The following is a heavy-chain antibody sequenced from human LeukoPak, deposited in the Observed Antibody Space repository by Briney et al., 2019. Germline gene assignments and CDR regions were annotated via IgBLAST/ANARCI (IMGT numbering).Heavy chain of an antibody. V-gene: IGHV3-11*01. Sequence: GGSLRLSCAASGITFSDHYMNWIRQAPGKGLEWVSYISSSGRTIDYADSVKGRFTISRDNAKKSLYLQMNSLRTEDTAVYYCARDGVWFGELLRDWGQGTLVTVSS. J-gene: IGHJ4*02. CDR1: GITFSDHY. CDR3: ARDGVWFGELLRD. D-gene: IGHD3-10*01. CDR2: ISSSGRTI.